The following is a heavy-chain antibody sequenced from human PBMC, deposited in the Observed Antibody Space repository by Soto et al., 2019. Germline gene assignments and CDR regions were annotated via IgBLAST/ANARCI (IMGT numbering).Heavy chain of an antibody. CDR2: IYYSGST. Sequence: PSETLSLTCTVSGGSISSSSYYWGWIRQPPGKGLEWIGSIYYSGSTYYNPSLKSRVTISVDTSKNQFSLKLSSVTAADTAVYYCARQDIVLMAYDYRGQGTLVTVSS. D-gene: IGHD2-8*01. CDR3: ARQDIVLMAYDY. CDR1: GGSISSSSYY. J-gene: IGHJ4*02. V-gene: IGHV4-39*01.